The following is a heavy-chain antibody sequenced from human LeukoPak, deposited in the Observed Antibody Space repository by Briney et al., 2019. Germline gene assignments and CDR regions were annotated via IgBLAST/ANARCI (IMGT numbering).Heavy chain of an antibody. CDR1: GFTLSSHT. V-gene: IGHV3-21*06. D-gene: IGHD6-19*01. CDR2: ISSDSSYI. J-gene: IGHJ4*02. CDR3: ASSSGWYLSSDY. Sequence: GGSLRLSCAASGFTLSSHTMNWVRQAPGRGLEWVSSISSDSSYIYYEDSVKGRFTISRDNSKNMLYLQMNSLRAEDTAVYYCASSSGWYLSSDYWGQGTLVTVSS.